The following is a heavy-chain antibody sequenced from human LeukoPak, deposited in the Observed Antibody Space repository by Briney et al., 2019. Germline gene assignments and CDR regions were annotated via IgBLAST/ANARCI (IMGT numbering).Heavy chain of an antibody. D-gene: IGHD1-26*01. V-gene: IGHV3-23*01. CDR3: AKTTKWEPHLYYFDY. J-gene: IGHJ4*02. CDR2: IFPSGGEI. CDR1: GFTFSTFA. Sequence: GGSLRLSCAASGFTFSTFAMIWVRQPPGKGLEWVSSIFPSGGEIHYADSVRGRFTISRDNSKNTLYLQMNSLRAEDTAVYYCAKTTKWEPHLYYFDYWGQGTLVTVSS.